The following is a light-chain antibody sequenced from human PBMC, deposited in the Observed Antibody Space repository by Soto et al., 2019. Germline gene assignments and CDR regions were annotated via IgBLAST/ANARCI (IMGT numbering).Light chain of an antibody. CDR3: QQSYRTTPYT. Sequence: DIQMTQSPSSLSASVGDRVTITCRASQSISSYLNWYHQKPGKAPKLLIYAASSLQSGVPSRFSGSGSGTDFTLTLSNLQPEDSATYYCQQSYRTTPYTFGQGTKLEIK. CDR1: QSISSY. CDR2: AAS. V-gene: IGKV1-39*01. J-gene: IGKJ2*01.